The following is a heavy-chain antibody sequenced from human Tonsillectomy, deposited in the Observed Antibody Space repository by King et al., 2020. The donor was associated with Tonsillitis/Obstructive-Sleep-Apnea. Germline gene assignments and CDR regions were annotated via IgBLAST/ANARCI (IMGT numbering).Heavy chain of an antibody. CDR3: ARSRLHLGESYSPLKF. CDR1: GYTFTAYY. V-gene: IGHV1-2*06. Sequence: QLVQSGAEVKKPGASVKVSCKASGYTFTAYYMHWVRQAPGQGLEWMGRINPNSGGTNYPQKFQGRVTMTGATSISTAYMELSRLTSDDTAVYYCARSRLHLGESYSPLKFWGQGTLVTVSS. CDR2: INPNSGGT. J-gene: IGHJ4*02. D-gene: IGHD3-16*01.